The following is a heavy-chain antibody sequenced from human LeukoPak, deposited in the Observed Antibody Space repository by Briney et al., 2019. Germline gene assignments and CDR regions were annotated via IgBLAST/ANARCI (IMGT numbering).Heavy chain of an antibody. CDR1: GGTFSSYA. CDR2: IIPIFGTA. Sequence: ASVRVSCKASGGTFSSYAISWVRQAPGQGLEWMGGIIPIFGTANYAQKFQGRVTITADESTSTAYMELSSLRSEDTAVYYCAREDIVVVPAAQKYGMDVWGQGTTVTVSS. CDR3: AREDIVVVPAAQKYGMDV. V-gene: IGHV1-69*13. D-gene: IGHD2-2*01. J-gene: IGHJ6*02.